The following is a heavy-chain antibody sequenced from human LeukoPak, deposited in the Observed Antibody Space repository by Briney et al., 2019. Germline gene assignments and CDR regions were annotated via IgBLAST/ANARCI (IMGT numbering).Heavy chain of an antibody. CDR2: IYHSGST. V-gene: IGHV4-38-2*02. CDR1: GYSISSGYY. Sequence: SETLSLTCTVSGYSISSGYYWGWIRQPPGKGLEWIGSIYHSGSTDYNPSLKSRVTISVDTSKNQFSLKLRSVTAADTAVYFCASQQQLVLLDWFDPWGQGTLVTVSS. D-gene: IGHD1-1*01. J-gene: IGHJ5*02. CDR3: ASQQQLVLLDWFDP.